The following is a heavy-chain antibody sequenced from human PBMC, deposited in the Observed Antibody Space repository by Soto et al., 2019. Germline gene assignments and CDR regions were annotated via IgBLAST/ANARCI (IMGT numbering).Heavy chain of an antibody. CDR2: ISAYNGNT. CDR3: ARVDYDFWSGSVDATYYYYLDV. J-gene: IGHJ6*03. CDR1: GYTFTSYG. Sequence: WASVKVSCKASGYTFTSYGISWVRQAPGQGLEWMGWISAYNGNTNYAQKLQGRVTMTTDTSTSTAYMELRSLRSDDTAVYYCARVDYDFWSGSVDATYYYYLDVWGKGTTVTVSS. V-gene: IGHV1-18*01. D-gene: IGHD3-3*01.